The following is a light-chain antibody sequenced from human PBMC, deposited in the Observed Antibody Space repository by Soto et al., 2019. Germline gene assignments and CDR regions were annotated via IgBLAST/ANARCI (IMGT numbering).Light chain of an antibody. CDR1: QTISSW. Sequence: DIQMTQSPSTLSGSVGDRVTITCRASQTISSWLAWYQQKPGKAPKLLIYDASSLESGVPSRFSGSGSGTEFTLTISSLQPDDFATYYCQQYNSYPITFGQGTRLEIK. CDR3: QQYNSYPIT. J-gene: IGKJ5*01. V-gene: IGKV1-5*01. CDR2: DAS.